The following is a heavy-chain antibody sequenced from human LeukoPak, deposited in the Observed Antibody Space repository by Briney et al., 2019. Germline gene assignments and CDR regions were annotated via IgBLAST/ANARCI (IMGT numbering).Heavy chain of an antibody. D-gene: IGHD1-26*01. CDR3: VRGGHDGTYYLSY. CDR1: GFTFSLYS. V-gene: IGHV3-21*01. J-gene: IGHJ4*02. Sequence: PGGSLRLSCAASGFTFSLYSITWVRQTPGRGLEWVSSISSSGSYIYYADSVKGRFTVSRDNAKNSLSLQMNSLRAEDTAVYYCVRGGHDGTYYLSYWGQGTLVTVSS. CDR2: ISSSGSYI.